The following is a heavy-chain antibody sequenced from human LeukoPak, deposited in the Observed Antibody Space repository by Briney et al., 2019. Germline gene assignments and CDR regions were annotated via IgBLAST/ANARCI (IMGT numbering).Heavy chain of an antibody. CDR1: GFTFSSYA. CDR2: ISYDGSNK. D-gene: IGHD6-6*01. J-gene: IGHJ3*02. Sequence: GRSLRLSCAASGFTFSSYAMHWVRQAPGKGLEWVAVISYDGSNKYYADSVKGRFTISRDNSKNTLYLQMNSLRAEDTAVYYCARPNSEYSSSRDASDIWGQGTMVTVSS. CDR3: ARPNSEYSSSRDASDI. V-gene: IGHV3-30-3*01.